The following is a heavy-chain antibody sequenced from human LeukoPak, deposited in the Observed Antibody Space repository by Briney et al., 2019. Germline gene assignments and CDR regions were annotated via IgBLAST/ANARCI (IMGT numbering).Heavy chain of an antibody. CDR3: AKDREWSGGPDAFDI. V-gene: IGHV4-38-2*02. CDR2: IYHSGST. CDR1: GYSFSSGYY. D-gene: IGHD3-3*01. Sequence: SETLSLTCTVSGYSFSSGYYWGWIRQPPGKGLEWIGSIYHSGSTHYTPSLKSRVTISVDTSKNQFSLKLTSVTAADTAVYYCAKDREWSGGPDAFDIWGQGTMVTASS. J-gene: IGHJ3*02.